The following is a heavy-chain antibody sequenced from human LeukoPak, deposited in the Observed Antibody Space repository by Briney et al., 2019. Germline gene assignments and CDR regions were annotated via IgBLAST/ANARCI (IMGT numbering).Heavy chain of an antibody. CDR3: AKVRNEDGDAALNY. CDR1: GFTLTTYA. Sequence: PGGSLRLSCAPSGFTLTTYAMSCVRQAPGKGLEWVSAIGGGGVRTYYADSVKGRFTISRDNSRNTLYLQMNSLRAEDTAAYHCAKVRNEDGDAALNYWGQGTLVTVSS. V-gene: IGHV3-23*01. D-gene: IGHD4-17*01. CDR2: IGGGGVRT. J-gene: IGHJ4*02.